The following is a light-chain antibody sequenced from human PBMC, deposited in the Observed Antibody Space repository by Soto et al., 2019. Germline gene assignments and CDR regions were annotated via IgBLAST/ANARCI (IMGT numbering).Light chain of an antibody. J-gene: IGLJ2*01. CDR2: QDN. Sequence: SYELTQPPSVSVSPGQTASITCSGDKLGDKYACWYQQKPGQSPVLVIYQDNKRPSAIPERFSGSNSGNTATLTISGTQAMDEADYYCQAWDSSTGVFGGGTKLTVL. V-gene: IGLV3-1*01. CDR1: KLGDKY. CDR3: QAWDSSTGV.